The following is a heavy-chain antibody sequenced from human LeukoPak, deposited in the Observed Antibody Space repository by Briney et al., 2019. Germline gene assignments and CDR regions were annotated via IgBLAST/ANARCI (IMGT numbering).Heavy chain of an antibody. CDR2: IKPDGSDE. CDR1: GFTFSSYG. Sequence: PGGSLRLSCAASGFTFSSYGMHWVRQAPGKGLEWVANIKPDGSDEYYVDSVNGRFTISRDNAENSLYLQMNSLRAEDTAVYYCARENFQYWAQGTLVTVSS. CDR3: ARENFQY. J-gene: IGHJ4*02. V-gene: IGHV3-7*04.